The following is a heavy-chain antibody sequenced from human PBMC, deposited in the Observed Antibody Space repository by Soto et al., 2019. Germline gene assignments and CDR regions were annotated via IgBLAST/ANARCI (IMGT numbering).Heavy chain of an antibody. CDR1: GGSISNGNYY. CDR2: IYYIGTT. J-gene: IGHJ5*02. Sequence: PSLTSTVSGGSISNGNYYWCWILQLPEKGLEWIGNIYYIGTTSYNPSLTSRVTMSIDTSKNQFSLKLRSVVAADTAMYYCAKNETHQPWLVPSAQETLGTVSS. CDR3: AKNETHQPWLVP. V-gene: IGHV4-31*03.